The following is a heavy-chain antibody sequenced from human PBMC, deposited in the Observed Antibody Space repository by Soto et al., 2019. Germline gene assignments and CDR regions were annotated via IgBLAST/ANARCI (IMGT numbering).Heavy chain of an antibody. Sequence: EVQLLESGGGLVQPGGSLRLSCAASGFTFSSYAMSWVRQAPGKGLEWVSIIGVGGGDRYYPESVKGRFTISRDNSRDTVYLEMNSLRDEDTAVYYCAIVRFGNLVWGQGTLVTVSS. J-gene: IGHJ4*02. CDR3: AIVRFGNLV. CDR1: GFTFSSYA. CDR2: IGVGGGDR. V-gene: IGHV3-23*01. D-gene: IGHD3-10*01.